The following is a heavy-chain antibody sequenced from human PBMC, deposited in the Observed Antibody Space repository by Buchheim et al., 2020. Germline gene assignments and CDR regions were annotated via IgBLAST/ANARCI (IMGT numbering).Heavy chain of an antibody. CDR3: ARDTPTSFDY. V-gene: IGHV4-61*01. J-gene: IGHJ4*02. CDR2: IYYSGST. CDR1: GGSVSSGSYY. Sequence: QVQLQESGPGLVKPSETLSLTCTVSGGSVSSGSYYWSWIRQPPGKGLEWIGYIYYSGSTNYNPSLKSRVTISVDTSKNQFSLKLSSVTAADTAVYYCARDTPTSFDYWGQGTL.